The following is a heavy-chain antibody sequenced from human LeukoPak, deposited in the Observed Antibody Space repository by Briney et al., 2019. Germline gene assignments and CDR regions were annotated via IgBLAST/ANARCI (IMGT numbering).Heavy chain of an antibody. D-gene: IGHD6-19*01. V-gene: IGHV4-59*01. J-gene: IGHJ4*02. CDR1: GGSISSYY. CDR2: IYYSGST. Sequence: PSETLSLTRTVSGGSISSYYWSWIRQPPGKGLEWIGYIYYSGSTNYNPSLKSRVTISVDTSKNQFSLKLSSVTAADTAVYYCARAVGYSSGWYRFDYWGQGTLVTVSS. CDR3: ARAVGYSSGWYRFDY.